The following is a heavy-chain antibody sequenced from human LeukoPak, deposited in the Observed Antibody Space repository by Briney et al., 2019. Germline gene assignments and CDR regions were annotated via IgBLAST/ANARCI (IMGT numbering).Heavy chain of an antibody. Sequence: GGSLRLSCAASGFTFTNYAMSWVRQAPGKGLEWVSGVSGSGLSTYYPDSVKGRFTISKDTSKNTLFLQMDSLRAEDTALYYCAKNGPTEWYLPCYFDLWGRGTLVTVSS. CDR2: VSGSGLST. J-gene: IGHJ2*01. D-gene: IGHD3-3*01. CDR3: AKNGPTEWYLPCYFDL. CDR1: GFTFTNYA. V-gene: IGHV3-23*01.